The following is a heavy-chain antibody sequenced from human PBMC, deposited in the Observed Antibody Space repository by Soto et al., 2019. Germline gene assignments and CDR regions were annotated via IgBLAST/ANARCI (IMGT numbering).Heavy chain of an antibody. D-gene: IGHD3-22*01. CDR2: INHSGST. Sequence: TSETLSLTCAFYCGSFIGYYWSWIRQPPGKGLEWIGEINHSGSTNYNPSLKSRVTISVDTSKNQFSLKLSSVTAADTAVYYCAREDYYDSSGYYPLDYWGQGALVTVSS. CDR1: CGSFIGYY. V-gene: IGHV4-34*01. J-gene: IGHJ4*02. CDR3: AREDYYDSSGYYPLDY.